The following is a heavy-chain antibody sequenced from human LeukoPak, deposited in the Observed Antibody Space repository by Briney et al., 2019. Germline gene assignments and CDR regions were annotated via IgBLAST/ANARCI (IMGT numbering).Heavy chain of an antibody. D-gene: IGHD3-3*01. Sequence: GASVKVSCKASGYTFTSYGISWVRQAPGQGLEWMGRISPYNGNTNYAQKLQDRVTMTTDTSTSTAYMERRSLRSDDTAVYYCARDWSGYYPSYMDVWGKGTTVTVSS. V-gene: IGHV1-18*01. CDR3: ARDWSGYYPSYMDV. CDR2: ISPYNGNT. CDR1: GYTFTSYG. J-gene: IGHJ6*03.